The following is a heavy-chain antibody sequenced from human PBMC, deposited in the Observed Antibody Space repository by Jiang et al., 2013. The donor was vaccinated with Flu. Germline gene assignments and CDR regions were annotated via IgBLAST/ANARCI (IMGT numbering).Heavy chain of an antibody. J-gene: IGHJ6*02. Sequence: QTLSLTCAISGDSVSSNSAAWNWIRQSPSRGLEWLGRTYYRSKWYNDYAVSVKSRITINPDTSKNQFSLQLNSVTPEDTAVYYCARSPHRVAAAGMDYYYYGMDVWGQGTTVTVSS. V-gene: IGHV6-1*01. D-gene: IGHD6-13*01. CDR3: ARSPHRVAAAGMDYYYYGMDV. CDR1: GDSVSSNSAA. CDR2: TYYRSKWYN.